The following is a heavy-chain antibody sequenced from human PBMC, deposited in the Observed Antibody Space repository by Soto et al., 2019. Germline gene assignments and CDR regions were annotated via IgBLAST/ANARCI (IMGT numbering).Heavy chain of an antibody. V-gene: IGHV4-34*01. CDR3: AREPTQSPTIAAAGGDFDY. CDR2: INHSGST. J-gene: IGHJ4*02. Sequence: SETLSLTCAVYGGSFSGYYWSWILQPPWKGLEWIGEINHSGSTNYNPSLKSRVTISVDTSKNQFSLKLSSVTAADTAVYYCAREPTQSPTIAAAGGDFDYWGQGTLVTVSS. CDR1: GGSFSGYY. D-gene: IGHD6-13*01.